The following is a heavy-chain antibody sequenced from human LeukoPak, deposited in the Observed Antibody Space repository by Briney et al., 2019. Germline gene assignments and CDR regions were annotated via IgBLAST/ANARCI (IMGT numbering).Heavy chain of an antibody. V-gene: IGHV4-59*08. CDR1: GGSIINYY. CDR2: IYSSGIT. CDR3: ARHGFRSFTQPFDY. Sequence: SETLSLTCNVSGGSIINYYWSWIRQTPGKGLEWVGYIYSSGITDYNPSLKGRVTISLDTSKNQFSLKLTSVTAADTAVYYCARHGFRSFTQPFDYWGQGTLVTVSS. J-gene: IGHJ4*02. D-gene: IGHD2-21*01.